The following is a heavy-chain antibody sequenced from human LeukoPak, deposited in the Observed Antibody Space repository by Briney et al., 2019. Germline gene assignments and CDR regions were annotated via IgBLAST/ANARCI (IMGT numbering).Heavy chain of an antibody. CDR2: MNPNSGNT. Sequence: GASVKVSCKASGYTFTSYDINWVRQATGQGLEWMGWMNPNSGNTGYAQKFQGRVTMTRNTSISTAYMELSSLRSEDTAVYYCARATKSTKLKQQPRSGGYYYYYMDVWGKGTTVTVSS. D-gene: IGHD6-13*01. CDR1: GYTFTSYD. V-gene: IGHV1-8*01. CDR3: ARATKSTKLKQQPRSGGYYYYYMDV. J-gene: IGHJ6*03.